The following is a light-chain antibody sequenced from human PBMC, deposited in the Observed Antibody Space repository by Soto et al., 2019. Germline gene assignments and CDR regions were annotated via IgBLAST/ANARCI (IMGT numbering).Light chain of an antibody. CDR2: DAS. CDR3: QQRSNLLT. CDR1: QSVSSY. Sequence: EIVLTQSPATLSLSPGGRATLSCRASQSVSSYLAWYQQKPGQAPRLLIYDASNRATGIPARFSGSGSGTDFTLTISSLEPEDFAVYYCQQRSNLLTFGGGTEV. J-gene: IGKJ4*01. V-gene: IGKV3-11*01.